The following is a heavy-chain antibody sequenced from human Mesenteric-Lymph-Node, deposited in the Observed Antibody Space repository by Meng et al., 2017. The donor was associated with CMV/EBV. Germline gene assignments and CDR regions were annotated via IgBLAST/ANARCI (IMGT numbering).Heavy chain of an antibody. CDR3: ARDVDTAMVFDY. CDR2: TYYRSKWYN. V-gene: IGHV6-1*01. D-gene: IGHD5-18*01. CDR1: GDSVASHSAA. Sequence: GDSVASHSAAWNWIRQSPSRGLEWLGRTYYRSKWYNDYAVSVKSRITINPDTSKNQFSLQLNSVTPEDTAVYYCARDVDTAMVFDYWGQGTLVTVSS. J-gene: IGHJ4*02.